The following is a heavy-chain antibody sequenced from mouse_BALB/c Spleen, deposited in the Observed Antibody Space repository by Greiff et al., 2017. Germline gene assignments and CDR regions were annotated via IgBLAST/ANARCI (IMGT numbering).Heavy chain of an antibody. J-gene: IGHJ4*01. V-gene: IGHV5-6-5*01. D-gene: IGHD1-1*01. CDR1: GFTFSSYA. CDR2: ISSGGST. CDR3: ARGHGSSYECYAMDY. Sequence: EVKLQESGGGLVKPGGSLKLSCAASGFTFSSYAMSWVRQTPEKRLEWVASISSGGSTYYPDSVKGRFTISRDNARNILYLQMSSLRSEDTAMYYCARGHGSSYECYAMDYWGQGTSVTVSS.